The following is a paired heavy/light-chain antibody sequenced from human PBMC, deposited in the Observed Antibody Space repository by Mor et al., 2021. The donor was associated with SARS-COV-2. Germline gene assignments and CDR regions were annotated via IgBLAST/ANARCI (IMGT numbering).Light chain of an antibody. CDR2: SAS. Sequence: DIQMTQSPSSLSASVGDRVTITCRASDDISNYLNWYQQRPRKAPKLLIYSASTLQSGVPSRFSGGGSGTDFTLTISSLQPEDFATYYCQQSYSTQWTFGQGTKVEIK. CDR1: DDISNY. V-gene: IGKV1-39*01. J-gene: IGKJ1*01. CDR3: QQSYSTQWT.
Heavy chain of an antibody. J-gene: IGHJ6*02. CDR2: FDPEDGET. D-gene: IGHD6-19*01. CDR3: ATKRGSDIAVAGSYHYYSYGMDV. V-gene: IGHV1-24*01. Sequence: QVQLVQSGAEVKKPGASVKVSCKVSGYTVTEFSMHWVRQAPGKGLEWMGGFDPEDGETLYAQKFQGRVTMTEDSSTDTAYMELSSLRSEDTAVYYCATKRGSDIAVAGSYHYYSYGMDVWGQGTTVTVSS. CDR1: GYTVTEFS.